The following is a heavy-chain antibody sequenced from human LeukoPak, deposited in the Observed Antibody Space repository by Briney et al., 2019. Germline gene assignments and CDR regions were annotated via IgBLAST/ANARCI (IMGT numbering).Heavy chain of an antibody. V-gene: IGHV4-4*07. Sequence: SETLSLTCTVSDGSINTYYWSWIRQPAGKGLEWIGHIYTGGSTNYNPSLKSRVTMSLDTSKNQFSLKLSSVTAADTAVYYCAKVVLHSRPPDFWGRGTLVSV. CDR3: AKVVLHSRPPDF. CDR2: IYTGGST. CDR1: DGSINTYY. J-gene: IGHJ4*02. D-gene: IGHD6-13*01.